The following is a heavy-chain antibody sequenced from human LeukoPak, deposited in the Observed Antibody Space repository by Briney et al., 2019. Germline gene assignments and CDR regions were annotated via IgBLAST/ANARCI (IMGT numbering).Heavy chain of an antibody. J-gene: IGHJ4*02. CDR3: SEGYFEPFDH. CDR2: LSYTGKT. V-gene: IGHV4-59*02. CDR1: GVSVSTSH. D-gene: IGHD2/OR15-2a*01. Sequence: SETLSLTCNVSGVSVSTSHWNWIRQRPGKGLEWIGCLSYTGKTDYNPSLKSRVSISLRSSNNHFSLKLTSVTAADTAVYYCSEGYFEPFDHWGEGILVTVSS.